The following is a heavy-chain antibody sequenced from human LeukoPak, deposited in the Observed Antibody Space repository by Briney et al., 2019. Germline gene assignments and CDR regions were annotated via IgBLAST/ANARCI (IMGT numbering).Heavy chain of an antibody. CDR1: GGSFSGYY. D-gene: IGHD5-24*01. Sequence: SETLSLTCAVYGGSFSGYYWSWIRQPPGKGLEWIGEINHSGSTNYNPSLKSRVTISVDTSKNQFSLKLSSVTAAGTAVYYCARGAATIYYYYYMDVWGKGTTVTVSS. CDR3: ARGAATIYYYYYMDV. CDR2: INHSGST. J-gene: IGHJ6*03. V-gene: IGHV4-34*01.